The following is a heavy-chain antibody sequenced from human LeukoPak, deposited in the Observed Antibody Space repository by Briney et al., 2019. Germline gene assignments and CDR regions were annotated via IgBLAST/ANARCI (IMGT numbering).Heavy chain of an antibody. Sequence: SETLSLTCTVSGGSISGYSWSWIRQPPGKGLEWIGYTHYSGSSNYNPSLKSRVTISVDTSKNQFSLKVRSVTAADTAVYYCARCGRNNRGYYYMEDWGKGTTVTVSS. CDR1: GGSISGYS. CDR3: ARCGRNNRGYYYMED. CDR2: THYSGSS. J-gene: IGHJ6*03. V-gene: IGHV4-59*01. D-gene: IGHD2/OR15-2a*01.